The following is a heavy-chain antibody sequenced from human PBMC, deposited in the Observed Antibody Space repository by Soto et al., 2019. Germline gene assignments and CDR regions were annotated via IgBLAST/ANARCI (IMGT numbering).Heavy chain of an antibody. CDR1: GYTFTSYG. V-gene: IGHV1-18*01. Sequence: QVQLVQSGAEVKKPGASVKVSCKASGYTFTSYGISWVRQAPGQGLEWMGWISAYNGNTNYAQKLQGRVTMTTDTSTSTAYMELRRLRSDDTAVYYCARRGDIVALMGLYYYGMDVWGQGTTVTVSS. D-gene: IGHD2-15*01. J-gene: IGHJ6*02. CDR3: ARRGDIVALMGLYYYGMDV. CDR2: ISAYNGNT.